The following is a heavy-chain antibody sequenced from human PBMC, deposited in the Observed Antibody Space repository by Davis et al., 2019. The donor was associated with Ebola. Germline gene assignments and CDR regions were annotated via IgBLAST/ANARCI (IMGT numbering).Heavy chain of an antibody. CDR3: AREMATTNDAFDI. V-gene: IGHV3-74*01. CDR2: LNSDGSST. Sequence: GESLKISCVASGFTFSNYWMHWVRQAPGKGLVWVSRLNSDGSSTTYADSVKGRFIISRDNAKNMLYLQMNSLRVEDTAVYYCAREMATTNDAFDIWGQGTMVSVSS. CDR1: GFTFSNYW. J-gene: IGHJ3*02. D-gene: IGHD5-24*01.